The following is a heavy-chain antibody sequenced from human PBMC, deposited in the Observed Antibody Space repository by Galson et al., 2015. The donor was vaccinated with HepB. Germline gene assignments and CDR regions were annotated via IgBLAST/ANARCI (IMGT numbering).Heavy chain of an antibody. J-gene: IGHJ6*03. CDR1: GGTFSSYA. Sequence: SVKVSCKASGGTFSSYAISWVRQAPGQGLEWMGGIIPIFGTANYAQKFQGRVTITADESTSTAYMELSSLRSEDTAVYYCARDRYCSSTSCYIPYYYYMDVWGKGTTVTVSS. V-gene: IGHV1-69*13. CDR3: ARDRYCSSTSCYIPYYYYMDV. D-gene: IGHD2-2*02. CDR2: IIPIFGTA.